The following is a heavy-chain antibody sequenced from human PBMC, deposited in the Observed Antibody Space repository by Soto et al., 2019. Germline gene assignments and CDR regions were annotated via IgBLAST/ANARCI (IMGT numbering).Heavy chain of an antibody. J-gene: IGHJ4*02. V-gene: IGHV3-33*01. D-gene: IGHD6-19*01. CDR3: AREAMSSGWSLGAILHFDY. Sequence: GGSLRLSCAASGFTFSSYGMHWVRQAPGKGLEWVAVIWYDGSNKYYADSVKGRFTISRDNSKNTLYLQMNSLRAEDTAVYYCAREAMSSGWSLGAILHFDYWGQGTLVTVSS. CDR1: GFTFSSYG. CDR2: IWYDGSNK.